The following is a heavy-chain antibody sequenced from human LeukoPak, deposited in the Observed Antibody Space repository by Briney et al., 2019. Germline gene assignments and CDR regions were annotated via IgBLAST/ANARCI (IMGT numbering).Heavy chain of an antibody. CDR2: ISSSSNTI. J-gene: IGHJ4*02. V-gene: IGHV3-48*02. Sequence: PGGSLRLSCAASGFTFRTYNMNWVRQAPGKGLEWVSYISSSSNTIYYADSVKGRFTISRDNAKNSLYLQMNSLRDEDTAVYYCAREMGVAVASYYFDYWGQGTLVTVS. CDR1: GFTFRTYN. CDR3: AREMGVAVASYYFDY. D-gene: IGHD6-19*01.